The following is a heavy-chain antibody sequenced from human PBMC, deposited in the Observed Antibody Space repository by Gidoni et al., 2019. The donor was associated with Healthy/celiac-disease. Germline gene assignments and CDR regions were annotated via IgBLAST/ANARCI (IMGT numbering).Heavy chain of an antibody. CDR2: ISAYKGNT. D-gene: IGHD6-19*01. CDR1: GYTFTSYG. CDR3: ARYSGWRSDY. Sequence: QVQLVQSGAEGKKPRASVKVCCKAPGYTFTSYGISWVRPAPGQGLEWMGWISAYKGNTNYAQKLQGRVTMTTDTSTSTAYMELRGLRSDDTAVYYCARYSGWRSDYWGQGTLVTVSS. V-gene: IGHV1-18*01. J-gene: IGHJ4*02.